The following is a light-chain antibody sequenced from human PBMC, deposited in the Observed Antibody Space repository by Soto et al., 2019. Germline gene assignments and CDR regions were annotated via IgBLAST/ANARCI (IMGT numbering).Light chain of an antibody. CDR3: QQYHIYPLT. Sequence: DIQMTQSPSTLPASVGDRVTIICRASQSIITWLAWFQQAPGKAPKILISDASSLKSGVPSRFSGSGSGTEFTLTISSLQPDDFATYYCQQYHIYPLTFGGGTKVEI. J-gene: IGKJ4*01. CDR1: QSIITW. V-gene: IGKV1-5*02. CDR2: DAS.